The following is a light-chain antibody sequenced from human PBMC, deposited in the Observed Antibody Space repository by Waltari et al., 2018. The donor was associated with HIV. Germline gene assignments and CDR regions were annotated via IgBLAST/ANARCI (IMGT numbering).Light chain of an antibody. J-gene: IGLJ2*01. Sequence: QSELTLPPSVTGAPGQRDPIPCTGSSLNLGAGDDAHWYQQFPGTVPKLLIFGNTNRPSGVPDRFSGSKSGTSASLAIIGVRAEDEADYYCQSYDSRLSEGVFGGGTKLTVL. CDR3: QSYDSRLSEGV. V-gene: IGLV1-40*01. CDR2: GNT. CDR1: SLNLGAGDD.